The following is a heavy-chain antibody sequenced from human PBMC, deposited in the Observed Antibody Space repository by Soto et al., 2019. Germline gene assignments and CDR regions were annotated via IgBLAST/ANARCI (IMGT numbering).Heavy chain of an antibody. V-gene: IGHV3-7*01. CDR2: IKEDGSEE. CDR3: ATAISSPFSNFDY. J-gene: IGHJ4*02. CDR1: GFTFSPYW. Sequence: EVQLVQSGGDLVQPGGSLRLSCVASGFTFSPYWLTWVRQAPGMGLEWVDGIKEDGSEEVYVDSVKRRFSISRDNAKTSLYLLLNSLRAEDTAVYYCATAISSPFSNFDYWGQGSLVNVSS. D-gene: IGHD2-2*01.